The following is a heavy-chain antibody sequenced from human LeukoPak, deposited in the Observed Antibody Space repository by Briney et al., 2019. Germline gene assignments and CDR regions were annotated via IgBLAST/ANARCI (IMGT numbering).Heavy chain of an antibody. Sequence: PSQTLSLTCTVSGGSISSGSYYWSWIRQPAGTGLEWIGRIYTSGSTNYNPSLKSRVTISVDTSKNQFSLKLSSVTAADTAVYYCARGSFFGYYDSSGYPDYWGQGTLVTVSS. CDR3: ARGSFFGYYDSSGYPDY. J-gene: IGHJ4*02. CDR2: IYTSGST. CDR1: GGSISSGSYY. V-gene: IGHV4-61*02. D-gene: IGHD3-22*01.